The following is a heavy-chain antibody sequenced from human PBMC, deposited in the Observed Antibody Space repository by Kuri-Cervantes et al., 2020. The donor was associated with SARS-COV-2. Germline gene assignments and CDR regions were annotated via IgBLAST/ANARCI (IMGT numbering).Heavy chain of an antibody. D-gene: IGHD3-3*01. CDR1: GGSISSSSYY. CDR3: ARRITIFGVDIMDV. V-gene: IGHV4-39*01. Sequence: GSLRLSCTVSGGSISSSSYYWGWIRPPPGKGLEWIGSIYYSGSTYYNPSLKSRVTISVDTSKNQFPLKLSSVTAADTAVYYCARRITIFGVDIMDVWGKGTTVTVSS. CDR2: IYYSGST. J-gene: IGHJ6*04.